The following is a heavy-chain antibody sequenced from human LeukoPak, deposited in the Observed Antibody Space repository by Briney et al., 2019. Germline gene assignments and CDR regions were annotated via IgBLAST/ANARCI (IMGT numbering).Heavy chain of an antibody. V-gene: IGHV4-59*01. CDR2: THESGTT. CDR1: GGSISSFF. Sequence: PSETLSLTCTVSGGSISSFFWNWIRQPPGKGLEWIAFTHESGTTNYNPSLKSRVTMSLDTSKNQFSLKLSSVTAADTAVYYCARGGGKYYGPSYWGQGTLVTVSS. J-gene: IGHJ4*02. D-gene: IGHD3-10*01. CDR3: ARGGGKYYGPSY.